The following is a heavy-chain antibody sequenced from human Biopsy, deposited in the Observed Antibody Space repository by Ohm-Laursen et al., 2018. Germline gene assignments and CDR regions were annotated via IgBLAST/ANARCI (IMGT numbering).Heavy chain of an antibody. Sequence: TLSLTCTVFGYSVSSGSFYWTWIRQPPGQGLEYIGYIYDRGSTANYNPSLESRITMSEDMPKNQFSLKLTSVTAADTAIYYCARGMRSSGWPYFDSWGQGTLVTVSS. J-gene: IGHJ4*02. CDR1: GYSVSSGSFY. V-gene: IGHV4-61*01. CDR2: IYDRGST. CDR3: ARGMRSSGWPYFDS. D-gene: IGHD6-19*01.